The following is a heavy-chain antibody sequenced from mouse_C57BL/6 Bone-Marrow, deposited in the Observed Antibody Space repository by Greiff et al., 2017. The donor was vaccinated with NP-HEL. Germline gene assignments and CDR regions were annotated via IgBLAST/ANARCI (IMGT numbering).Heavy chain of an antibody. D-gene: IGHD1-1*01. CDR2: FYPYNDDT. V-gene: IGHV1-47*01. CDR3: AILDYYGSSYFDY. Sequence: VQLQESGAELVKPGASVKMSCKASGYTFTTYPIEWMKQNHGKSLEWIGNFYPYNDDTKYNEKFKGKATLTVEKSSSTVYLELSRLTSDDSAVYYCAILDYYGSSYFDYWGQGTTLTVSS. CDR1: GYTFTTYP. J-gene: IGHJ2*01.